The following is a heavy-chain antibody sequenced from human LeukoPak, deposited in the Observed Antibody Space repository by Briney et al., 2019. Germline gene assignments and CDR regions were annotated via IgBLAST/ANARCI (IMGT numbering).Heavy chain of an antibody. D-gene: IGHD5-24*01. CDR3: SSSTSGMATITYYYYMDV. Sequence: GGSLRLSCAAPGFRFGDYSMNWIRQAPGKGLEWVGFIRSKPYGGTTEYAASVKGRFTISRDDSKSIVYLQMNSLKTEDTALYYCSSSTSGMATITYYYYMDVWGKGTTVTVSS. CDR2: IRSKPYGGTT. J-gene: IGHJ6*03. CDR1: GFRFGDYS. V-gene: IGHV3-49*03.